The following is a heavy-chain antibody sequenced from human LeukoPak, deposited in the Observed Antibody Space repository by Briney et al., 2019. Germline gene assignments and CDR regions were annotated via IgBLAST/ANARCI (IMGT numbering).Heavy chain of an antibody. CDR1: GGSLSGHF. D-gene: IGHD6-6*01. J-gene: IGHJ4*02. CDR3: AREYNTSSTSFDY. Sequence: KSSETLSLTCGVYGGSLSGHFWSWIRQPPGKGLEWIGEIKHSGNTNYNPSLKSRVTISVDTSKNQFSLKLNSVTAADTAVYYCAREYNTSSTSFDYWGQGTLVAVSS. V-gene: IGHV4-34*01. CDR2: IKHSGNT.